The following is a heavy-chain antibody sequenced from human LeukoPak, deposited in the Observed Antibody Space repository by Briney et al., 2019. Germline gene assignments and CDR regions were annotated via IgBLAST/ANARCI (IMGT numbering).Heavy chain of an antibody. V-gene: IGHV3-23*01. D-gene: IGHD1-26*01. J-gene: IGHJ4*02. CDR3: AKLSWRELLSDDLDY. CDR2: ISGSGGDT. Sequence: GGSLTRACAAAGFTGNRYAVRWVRQAPGKVLEWVSRISGSGGDTYYADSVRGGWTICRDNSKKTPYTLMNSQRAEDTAVYYCAKLSWRELLSDDLDYWGQGTLVTVSS. CDR1: GFTGNRYA.